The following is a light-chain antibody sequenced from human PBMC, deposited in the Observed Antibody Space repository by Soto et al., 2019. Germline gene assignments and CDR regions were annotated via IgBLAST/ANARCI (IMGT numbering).Light chain of an antibody. V-gene: IGKV3-15*01. J-gene: IGKJ1*01. CDR3: QQYNNWPWT. Sequence: EIVMTQSPATLSVSPGERATLSCRASPSVSSNLAWYQQKPGQAPRLLIYGASTRATGIPARFSGSGSGTEFTLTISRLQSEDFAVYYCQQYNNWPWTFGQGTKVEIK. CDR1: PSVSSN. CDR2: GAS.